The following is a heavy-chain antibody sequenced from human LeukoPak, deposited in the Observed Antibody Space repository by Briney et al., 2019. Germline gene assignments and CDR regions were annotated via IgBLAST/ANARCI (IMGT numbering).Heavy chain of an antibody. V-gene: IGHV3-7*01. Sequence: GGSLRLSCAASGLTFSGYWMSWVRQAPGKGLEWVANIKPDGSERYYADSVKGRFTISRDNAKSSLYLQMNSLRAEDTAVYYCASGNWNDRAFDIWGQGTMVTVSS. J-gene: IGHJ3*02. CDR1: GLTFSGYW. CDR2: IKPDGSER. CDR3: ASGNWNDRAFDI. D-gene: IGHD1-20*01.